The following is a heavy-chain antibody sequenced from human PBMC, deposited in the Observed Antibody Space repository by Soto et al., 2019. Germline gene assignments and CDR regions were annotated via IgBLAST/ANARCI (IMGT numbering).Heavy chain of an antibody. D-gene: IGHD3-22*01. CDR1: GGSIRSGYYY. J-gene: IGHJ3*02. CDR2: IYYSGST. CDR3: ARVVVITSAFDI. V-gene: IGHV4-30-4*01. Sequence: SETLSLTCTVSGGSIRSGYYYWSWIRQPPGKGLEWIGYIYYSGSTYYNPSLKSRVTISVDTSKNQFSLKLSSVTAADTAVYYCARVVVITSAFDIWGQGTMVTVSS.